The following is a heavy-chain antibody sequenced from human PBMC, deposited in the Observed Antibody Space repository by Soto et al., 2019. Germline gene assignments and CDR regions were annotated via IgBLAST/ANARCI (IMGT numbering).Heavy chain of an antibody. D-gene: IGHD3-16*01. Sequence: SQTLSLTCTVSGGSISSYYWSWIGQPPGKGLEWIGYIYYSGSTNYNPSLKSRVTISVDTSKNQFSLKLSSVTAADTAVYYCARDFRLGEFGYSGMDVWGQGTTVTVSS. CDR1: GGSISSYY. CDR2: IYYSGST. V-gene: IGHV4-59*01. J-gene: IGHJ6*02. CDR3: ARDFRLGEFGYSGMDV.